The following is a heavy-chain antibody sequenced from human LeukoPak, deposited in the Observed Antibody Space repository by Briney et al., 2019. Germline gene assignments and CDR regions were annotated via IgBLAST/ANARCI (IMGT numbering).Heavy chain of an antibody. J-gene: IGHJ4*02. Sequence: SETLSLTCTVSGYSISSGSCWGWIRQPPGEGLDWIGSIYHSGSTFYNPSLKSRVTISVDTSKNQFSLKLSSVTAADTAVYYCARVGEGDYSRGEIDYWGQGTLVTVSS. CDR1: GYSISSGSC. V-gene: IGHV4-38-2*02. CDR3: ARVGEGDYSRGEIDY. CDR2: IYHSGST. D-gene: IGHD4-11*01.